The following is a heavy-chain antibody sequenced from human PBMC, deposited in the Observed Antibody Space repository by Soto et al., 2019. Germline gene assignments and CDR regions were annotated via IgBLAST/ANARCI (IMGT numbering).Heavy chain of an antibody. Sequence: SETLSLTCTVSGGYISSYDWSWIRQPPGKGLEWIGYIYYSGSTNYNPSLKSRVTISVDTSKNQFSLKLSSVTAADTAVYYCARQSPTTIFRFDPWGQGTLVTVSS. CDR3: ARQSPTTIFRFDP. D-gene: IGHD3-9*01. V-gene: IGHV4-59*08. CDR1: GGYISSYD. CDR2: IYYSGST. J-gene: IGHJ5*02.